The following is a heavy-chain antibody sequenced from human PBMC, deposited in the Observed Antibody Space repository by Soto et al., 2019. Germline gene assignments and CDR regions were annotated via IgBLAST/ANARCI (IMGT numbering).Heavy chain of an antibody. CDR3: AKDLGIVVVVAATLDY. CDR1: GFTFSSYG. Sequence: QVQLVESGGGVVQPGRSLRLSCAASGFTFSSYGMHWVRQARGKGLEWVAVISYDGSNKYYADSVKGRFTISRDNSKNTLYLQMNSLRAEDTAVYYCAKDLGIVVVVAATLDYWGQGTLVTVSS. V-gene: IGHV3-30*18. J-gene: IGHJ4*02. D-gene: IGHD2-15*01. CDR2: ISYDGSNK.